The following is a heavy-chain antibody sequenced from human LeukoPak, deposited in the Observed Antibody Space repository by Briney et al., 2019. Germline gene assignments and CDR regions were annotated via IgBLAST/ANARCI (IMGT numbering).Heavy chain of an antibody. V-gene: IGHV3-30*18. Sequence: PGGSLRLSCAASGFTFSSYGMHWVRQAPGKGLEWVAVISYDGSYKYYADSVKGRFTISRDNSKNTLYLQMNSLRAEDTAVYYCAKDLAGLEYGESYYYMDVWGKGTTVTVSS. CDR3: AKDLAGLEYGESYYYMDV. D-gene: IGHD4-17*01. J-gene: IGHJ6*03. CDR1: GFTFSSYG. CDR2: ISYDGSYK.